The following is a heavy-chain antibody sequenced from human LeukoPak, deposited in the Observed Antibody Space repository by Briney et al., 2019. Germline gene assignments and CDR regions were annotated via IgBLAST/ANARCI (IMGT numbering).Heavy chain of an antibody. Sequence: RPGRSLRLSCAASGFTFSSYGMHWVRQAPGKGLEWVAVISYDGSNKYYADSVKGRFTISRDNSKNTLYLQMNSLRAEDTAVYYCAKDPRGGSGSYYLVEGPIFDHWGQGTLVTVSS. V-gene: IGHV3-30*18. J-gene: IGHJ4*02. D-gene: IGHD3-10*01. CDR1: GFTFSSYG. CDR3: AKDPRGGSGSYYLVEGPIFDH. CDR2: ISYDGSNK.